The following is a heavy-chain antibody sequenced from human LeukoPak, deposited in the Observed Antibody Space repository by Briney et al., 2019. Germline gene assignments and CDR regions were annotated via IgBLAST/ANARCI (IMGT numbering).Heavy chain of an antibody. CDR2: IYYSGST. CDR3: ARGIGDRYSSSWYYFDY. Sequence: SETLSLTCTVSGGSISSYYWSWIRQPPGKGLEWIGYIYYSGSTNYNPSLKSRVTISVDTSKNQFSLKLSSVTAADTAVYYCARGIGDRYSSSWYYFDYWGQGTLVTVSS. V-gene: IGHV4-59*01. D-gene: IGHD6-13*01. J-gene: IGHJ4*02. CDR1: GGSISSYY.